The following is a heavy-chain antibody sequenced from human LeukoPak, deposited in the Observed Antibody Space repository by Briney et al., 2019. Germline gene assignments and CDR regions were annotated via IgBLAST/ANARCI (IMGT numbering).Heavy chain of an antibody. CDR1: GFSFSSYS. V-gene: IGHV3-21*01. D-gene: IGHD6-19*01. J-gene: IGHJ4*02. CDR2: ISSSSSYI. CDR3: ARDHGRDAVDVRVDY. Sequence: GGPLRLSCAASGFSFSSYSMNWVRQAPGKGLEWVSSISSSSSYIYYADSVKGRFTFSRDNAKNSLYLQMNSLRAEDTAVYYCARDHGRDAVDVRVDYWGQGTLVTVSS.